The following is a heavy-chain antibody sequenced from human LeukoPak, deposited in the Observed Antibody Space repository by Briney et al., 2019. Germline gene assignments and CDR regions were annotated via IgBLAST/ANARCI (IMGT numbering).Heavy chain of an antibody. J-gene: IGHJ6*02. CDR1: GGSISSYY. CDR2: IYYSGSN. D-gene: IGHD2-15*01. Sequence: PSETLSLSCAVSGGSISSYYWSWIRQPPGKGLEWVGYIYYSGSNKYNPSPKSRVTISVATSKNQFSLKLSSVTAADTAVYYCARDRGSRGYYYYGMDVWGQGTTVTVSS. CDR3: ARDRGSRGYYYYGMDV. V-gene: IGHV4-59*01.